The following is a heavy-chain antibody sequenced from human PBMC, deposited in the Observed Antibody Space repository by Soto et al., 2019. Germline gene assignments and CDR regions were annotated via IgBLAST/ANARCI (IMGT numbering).Heavy chain of an antibody. CDR3: ATGLASLTDPEYFQH. CDR2: FDPEDGET. V-gene: IGHV1-24*01. CDR1: GYTLTELS. Sequence: ASVKVSCKVSGYTLTELSMHWVRQAPGKGLEWMGGFDPEDGETIYAQKFQGRVTMTEDTSTDTAYMELSSLRSEDTAVYSCATGLASLTDPEYFQHWGQGTLVTVSS. D-gene: IGHD3-16*02. J-gene: IGHJ1*01.